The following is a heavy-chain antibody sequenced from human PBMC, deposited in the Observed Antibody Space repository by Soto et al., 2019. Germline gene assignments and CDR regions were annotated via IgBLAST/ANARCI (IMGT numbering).Heavy chain of an antibody. J-gene: IGHJ4*02. CDR1: GFTVSSNY. V-gene: IGHV3-66*01. D-gene: IGHD3-16*01. Sequence: EVQLVESGGGLVQPGGSLRLSCAASGFTVSSNYMSWVRQAPGKGLEWVAVIYSGGSTYYSDSVKGRFSISRDNSKNTLYLQMNSLRAEDTAVYYCARSITFGGVPLWGQGTLVTVSS. CDR3: ARSITFGGVPL. CDR2: IYSGGST.